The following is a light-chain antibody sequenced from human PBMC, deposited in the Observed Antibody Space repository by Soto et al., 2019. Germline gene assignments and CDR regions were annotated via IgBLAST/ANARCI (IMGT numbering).Light chain of an antibody. CDR3: QQFGTSPFT. CDR1: QSFSSSY. Sequence: DIVLTQSPATLSLSPGERATLSCGASQSFSSSYLAWYQQKPGLAPRLLIYNASSRATGIPDRFSGSGSGTDFTLTISRLEPEDFALYYCQQFGTSPFTCGPGTKVDIK. CDR2: NAS. V-gene: IGKV3D-20*01. J-gene: IGKJ3*01.